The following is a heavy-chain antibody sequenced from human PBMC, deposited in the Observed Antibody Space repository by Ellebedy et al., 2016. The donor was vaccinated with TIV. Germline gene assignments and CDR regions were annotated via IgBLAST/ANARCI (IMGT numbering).Heavy chain of an antibody. V-gene: IGHV3-7*03. CDR1: ELTFSSLW. J-gene: IGHJ4*02. D-gene: IGHD3-10*01. CDR3: ARDGEFAPGGLDS. Sequence: PGGSLRLSCAASELTFSSLWMNWVRQAPGKGLEWVANIKGDGSEKNYVDSVKGRFSISRDNAKNSLYLQMNRLRSDDTAVYYCARDGEFAPGGLDSWGQGTLVIVSS. CDR2: IKGDGSEK.